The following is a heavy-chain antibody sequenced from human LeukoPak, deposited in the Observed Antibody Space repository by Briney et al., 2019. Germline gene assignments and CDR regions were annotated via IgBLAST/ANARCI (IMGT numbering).Heavy chain of an antibody. CDR3: ARDSTFGELPH. CDR1: GCTFTGYY. J-gene: IGHJ4*02. CDR2: INPNSDGT. D-gene: IGHD3-10*01. Sequence: EASVKVSCKASGCTFTGYYMYWVRQAPGQGLEWMGWINPNSDGTNYAQKFQGRVTMTTDTSISTAYMEPSRLTSDDTAVYYCARDSTFGELPHWGQGTLVTVSS. V-gene: IGHV1-2*02.